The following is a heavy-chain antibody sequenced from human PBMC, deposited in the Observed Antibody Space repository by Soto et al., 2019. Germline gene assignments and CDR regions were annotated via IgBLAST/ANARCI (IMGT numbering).Heavy chain of an antibody. V-gene: IGHV3-30-3*01. Sequence: QVHLVESGGGVVQPGGSLRLSCVDSGFTFSNYAMHWVRQAPGKGLECVAKISYDGSYTNYADSVKGRFTVSRDNSKNTLYLQMNSLRAEDTAVYFCARELAVAVTAIKFFDHWGQGTLVTVSS. D-gene: IGHD6-19*01. CDR2: ISYDGSYT. CDR3: ARELAVAVTAIKFFDH. CDR1: GFTFSNYA. J-gene: IGHJ4*02.